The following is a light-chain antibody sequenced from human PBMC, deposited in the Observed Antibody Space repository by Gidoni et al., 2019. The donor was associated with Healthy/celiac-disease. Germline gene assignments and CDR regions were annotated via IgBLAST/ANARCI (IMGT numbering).Light chain of an antibody. J-gene: IGKJ4*01. CDR2: AAS. CDR1: QTISGY. Sequence: DIQMTQSPSSLSASVGDRVTITCRASQTISGYLNWYQQKPGKAPKLLIYAASSLQSGVPSRFSGSGSGTDFTLTISSLQPDDFATYYCQQSHSTPLTFGGGTRVEIK. V-gene: IGKV1-39*01. CDR3: QQSHSTPLT.